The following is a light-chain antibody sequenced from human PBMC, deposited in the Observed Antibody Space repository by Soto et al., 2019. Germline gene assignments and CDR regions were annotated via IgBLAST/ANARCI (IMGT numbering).Light chain of an antibody. CDR2: AAS. Sequence: DTQMTQSPSSLSASVGDRVTITCRASQGIRNYLAWFQQKPGKVPKLLIYAASTLQTGVPSRFSGSGSGTDFTLTISSLQPEDVATYYCQKCNSAPLTFGGGTKVELK. V-gene: IGKV1-27*01. J-gene: IGKJ4*01. CDR1: QGIRNY. CDR3: QKCNSAPLT.